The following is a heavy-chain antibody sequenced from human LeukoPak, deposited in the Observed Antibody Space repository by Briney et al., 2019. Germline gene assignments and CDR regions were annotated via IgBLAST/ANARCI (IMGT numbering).Heavy chain of an antibody. CDR1: GYTFTSYG. D-gene: IGHD5-12*01. CDR3: ARDDQWLRFFDY. CDR2: ISAYNGNT. V-gene: IGHV1-18*01. Sequence: ASVKVSCKASGYTFTSYGISWVRQAPGEGLEWMGWISAYNGNTNYAQKLQGRVTMTTDTSTSTASMELRSLRSDDTAVYYCARDDQWLRFFDYWGQGTLVTVSS. J-gene: IGHJ4*02.